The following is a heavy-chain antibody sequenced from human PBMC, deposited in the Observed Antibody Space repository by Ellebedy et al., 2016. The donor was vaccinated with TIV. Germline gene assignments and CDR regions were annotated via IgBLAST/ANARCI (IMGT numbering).Heavy chain of an antibody. J-gene: IGHJ4*02. D-gene: IGHD6-13*01. Sequence: GESLKISXAASGFTFSSYAMSWVRQAPGKGLEWVSAISGSGGSTYYADSVKGRFTISRDNSKNTLYLQMNSLRAEDTAVYYCAKYGGSAAAGTPGDYWGQGTLVTVSS. CDR1: GFTFSSYA. CDR3: AKYGGSAAAGTPGDY. CDR2: ISGSGGST. V-gene: IGHV3-23*01.